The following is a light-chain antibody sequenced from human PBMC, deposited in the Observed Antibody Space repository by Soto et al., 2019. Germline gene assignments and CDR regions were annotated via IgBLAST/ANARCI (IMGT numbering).Light chain of an antibody. CDR3: QQYGISPYT. V-gene: IGKV3-20*01. J-gene: IGKJ2*01. CDR1: QSVSSSN. Sequence: EIMLAQSPGTVSLSPGERATLSCRASQSVSSSNLAWNQQKPGQAPRLLIYDASTRATGIPDRFSGSGSGTDFTLSISRLEPEDFAVYYCQQYGISPYTFGQGTKLEIK. CDR2: DAS.